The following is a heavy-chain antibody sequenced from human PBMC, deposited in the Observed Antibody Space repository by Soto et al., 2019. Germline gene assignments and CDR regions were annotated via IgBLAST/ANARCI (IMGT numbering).Heavy chain of an antibody. J-gene: IGHJ4*02. D-gene: IGHD3-22*01. CDR3: AKERPRYYYDSSGYQPLDY. CDR1: AFTFISNP. CDR2: ISGRGGST. V-gene: IGHV3-23*01. Sequence: PGVTLKLSCTSSAFTFISNPMSWVPQAPRNGLECLSAISGRGGSTYYADSVKGRFTISRDNSKNTLYLQMNSMRAEDTAVYYCAKERPRYYYDSSGYQPLDYWGQGTLVSVSS.